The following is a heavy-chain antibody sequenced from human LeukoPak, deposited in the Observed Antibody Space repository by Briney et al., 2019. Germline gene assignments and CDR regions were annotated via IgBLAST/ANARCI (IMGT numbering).Heavy chain of an antibody. CDR2: ISSNGGST. J-gene: IGHJ6*02. D-gene: IGHD6-19*01. V-gene: IGHV3-64*01. Sequence: GGSLRLSCAASGFTFSSYAMHWVRQAPGKGLEYVSAISSNGGSTYYANSVKGRFTISRDNSKNTLYLQMGSLRAEDMAVYYCARVGPTVYSSGPEGYYGMDVWGQGTTVTVSS. CDR3: ARVGPTVYSSGPEGYYGMDV. CDR1: GFTFSSYA.